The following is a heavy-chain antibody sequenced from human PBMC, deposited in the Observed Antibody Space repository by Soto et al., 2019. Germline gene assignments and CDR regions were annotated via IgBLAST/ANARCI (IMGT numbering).Heavy chain of an antibody. Sequence: PGGSLRLSCAASGFTFSSYSMNWVRQAPGKGLEWVSYISSSSSTIYYADSVKGRFTISRDNAKNSLYLQMNSLRDEDTAVYYCARDDASSSWPYYFDYWGQGTLVTVSS. D-gene: IGHD6-13*01. CDR3: ARDDASSSWPYYFDY. J-gene: IGHJ4*02. CDR2: ISSSSSTI. V-gene: IGHV3-48*02. CDR1: GFTFSSYS.